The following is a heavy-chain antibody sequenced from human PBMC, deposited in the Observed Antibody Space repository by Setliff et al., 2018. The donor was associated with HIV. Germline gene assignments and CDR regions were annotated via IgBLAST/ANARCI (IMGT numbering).Heavy chain of an antibody. V-gene: IGHV1-69*13. D-gene: IGHD2-15*01. J-gene: IGHJ4*02. Sequence: SVKVSCKAPGGTFSGYAFSWVRQAPGQGFEWMGGSIPVFGTVDYAQKFLGRATITADESTNTSYMELTSLRSEDTAVYFCARDSHCSGPSCYSGGQFFDYWGQGTLVTVSS. CDR3: ARDSHCSGPSCYSGGQFFDY. CDR1: GGTFSGYA. CDR2: SIPVFGTV.